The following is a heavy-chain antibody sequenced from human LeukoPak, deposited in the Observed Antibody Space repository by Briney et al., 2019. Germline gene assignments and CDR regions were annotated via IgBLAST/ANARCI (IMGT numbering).Heavy chain of an antibody. CDR1: GFAFSNYW. CDR3: ARTPLTQLEPDYFDS. J-gene: IGHJ4*02. V-gene: IGHV3-7*01. D-gene: IGHD1-1*01. Sequence: GALRLSCAASGFAFSNYWMTWVRQAPGKGLQWVANIKPDGTEKKYVDSVKGRFTISRDNAKNSVYLQLNSLRVDDTALYYCARTPLTQLEPDYFDSWGQGTLVSVS. CDR2: IKPDGTEK.